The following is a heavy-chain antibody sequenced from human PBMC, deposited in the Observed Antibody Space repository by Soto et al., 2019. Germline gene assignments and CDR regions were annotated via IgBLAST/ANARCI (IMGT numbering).Heavy chain of an antibody. CDR2: ISSNSAYI. Sequence: GGSLRLSCAASGFTFRSFSMNWVRQAPGKGLEWVSTISSNSAYIYYTDALRGRFTISRDNAKNSLHLQMNSLRAEDTAVYYCTRDASRDSSARGWFDPWGPGTLVTVSS. CDR3: TRDASRDSSARGWFDP. J-gene: IGHJ5*02. V-gene: IGHV3-21*01. D-gene: IGHD6-13*01. CDR1: GFTFRSFS.